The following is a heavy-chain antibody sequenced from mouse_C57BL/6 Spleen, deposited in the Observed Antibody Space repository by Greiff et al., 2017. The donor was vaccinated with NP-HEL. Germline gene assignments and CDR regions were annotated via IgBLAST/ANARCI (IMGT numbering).Heavy chain of an antibody. CDR1: GYTFTDYN. J-gene: IGHJ3*01. CDR2: INPNNGGT. CDR3: ARDHGSSLAWFAY. V-gene: IGHV1-22*01. Sequence: VQLQQSGPELVKPGASVKMSCKASGYTFTDYNMHWVKQSPGKSLEWIGYINPNNGGTSYNQKFKGKATLTVNKSSSTAYMELRSLTSEDSAVYYCARDHGSSLAWFAYWGQGTLVTVSA. D-gene: IGHD1-1*01.